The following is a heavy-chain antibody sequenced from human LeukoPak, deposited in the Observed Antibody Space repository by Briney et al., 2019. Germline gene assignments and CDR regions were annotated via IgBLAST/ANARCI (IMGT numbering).Heavy chain of an antibody. J-gene: IGHJ4*02. CDR1: GFTFSSYG. Sequence: GGSLRLSCAASGFTFSSYGMHWVRQAPGKGLEWVAVIWYDGSNKYYADSVKGRFTISRDNSKNTLYLQMNSLRAEDTAVYYCAKLSDYYDSSGFLVPFDYWGQGTLVTVSS. D-gene: IGHD3-22*01. CDR3: AKLSDYYDSSGFLVPFDY. CDR2: IWYDGSNK. V-gene: IGHV3-33*06.